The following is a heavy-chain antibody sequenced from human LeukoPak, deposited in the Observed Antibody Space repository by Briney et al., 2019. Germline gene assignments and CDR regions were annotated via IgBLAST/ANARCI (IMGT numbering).Heavy chain of an antibody. CDR1: GTSW. Sequence: GGSLRLSCAASGTSWMHWVRQAPGQGLVWVSHINSDGSWTGYADSVKGRFTISRDNSKNTLYLQMNSLRAEDTAVYYCATETFTFGGVIAEWGQGTLVTVSS. D-gene: IGHD3-16*02. CDR2: INSDGSWT. J-gene: IGHJ4*02. CDR3: ATETFTFGGVIAE. V-gene: IGHV3-74*01.